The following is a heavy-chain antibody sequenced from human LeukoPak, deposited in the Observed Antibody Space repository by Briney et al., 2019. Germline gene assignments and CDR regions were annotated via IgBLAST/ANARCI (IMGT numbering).Heavy chain of an antibody. Sequence: GGSLRLSCAASGFTFRDYYMGWIRQAPGKGLEWISYISSSGSRIYNADSVKGRFTISRDNAKNSLYPQMNSLRAEDTAVYYCARAFNDAFDIWGQGTMVTVSS. CDR1: GFTFRDYY. J-gene: IGHJ3*02. CDR2: ISSSGSRI. V-gene: IGHV3-11*04. CDR3: ARAFNDAFDI.